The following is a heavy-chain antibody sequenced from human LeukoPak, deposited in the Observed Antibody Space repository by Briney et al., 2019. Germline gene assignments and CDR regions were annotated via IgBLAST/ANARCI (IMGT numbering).Heavy chain of an antibody. J-gene: IGHJ6*03. V-gene: IGHV3-23*01. D-gene: IGHD5-12*01. CDR3: AKGGGYEAQYYYYYLDV. CDR2: ISGSGGTT. CDR1: GFTFSSYG. Sequence: GGTLRLSCVVSGFTFSSYGMNWVRQAPGKGPEWVSGISGSGGTTYYADSVKGRFTISRDNSKNTLYLQMKSLRAEDTAVYYCAKGGGYEAQYYYYYLDVWGKGTTVTISS.